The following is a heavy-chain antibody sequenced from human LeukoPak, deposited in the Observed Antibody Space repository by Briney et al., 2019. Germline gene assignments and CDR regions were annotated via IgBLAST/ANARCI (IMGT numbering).Heavy chain of an antibody. CDR3: ARGRGSYYFDY. V-gene: IGHV3-53*01. Sequence: PGGSLRLSSAASGFTVSTNYMSWLRQAPGQGLEWVSVIYSGGSTYYADSVKGRFTISRDNSKNTLYLQMNSLRAEDTAVYYCARGRGSYYFDYWGQGTLVTVSS. CDR1: GFTVSTNY. CDR2: IYSGGST. J-gene: IGHJ4*02. D-gene: IGHD1-26*01.